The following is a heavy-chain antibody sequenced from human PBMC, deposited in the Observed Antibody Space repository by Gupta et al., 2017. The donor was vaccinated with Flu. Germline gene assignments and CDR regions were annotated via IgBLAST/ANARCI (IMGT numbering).Heavy chain of an antibody. CDR3: VTDIYK. J-gene: IGHJ4*02. Sequence: WMTWVRQAPGKGLEWVGRIKSKTDGGTTDYAAPVKGRFTISRDDSKNTLYLEMNSLKTEDGAVYYCVTDIYKWGQGTRVTVSS. V-gene: IGHV3-15*01. CDR1: W. CDR2: IKSKTDGGTT. D-gene: IGHD1-1*01.